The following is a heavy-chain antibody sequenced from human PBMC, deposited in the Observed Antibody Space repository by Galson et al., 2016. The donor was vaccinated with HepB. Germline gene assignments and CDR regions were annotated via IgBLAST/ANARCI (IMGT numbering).Heavy chain of an antibody. CDR3: ARGWVGGSSIPPFDY. J-gene: IGHJ4*02. Sequence: SVKVSCKASGYTFITYFIHWVRQAPGQGLEWMGIVNPSDGNTAYTQKFQGRVAMTRDTSTNTVYMELSSLRSDDTGIYFCARGWVGGSSIPPFDYWGQGTLVTVSS. CDR2: VNPSDGNT. CDR1: GYTFITYF. D-gene: IGHD1-26*01. V-gene: IGHV1-46*01.